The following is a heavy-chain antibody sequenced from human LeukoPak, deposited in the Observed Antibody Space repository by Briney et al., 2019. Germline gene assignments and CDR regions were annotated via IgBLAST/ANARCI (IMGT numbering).Heavy chain of an antibody. V-gene: IGHV3-30-3*01. CDR3: ARGKAGGTMIVVAD. CDR1: GFTFSSYA. Sequence: GRSLRLSCAASGFTFSSYAMHWVRQAPGKGLEWVAVISHDGSNTYYADSVKGRFTISRDDSKNTLYLQINSLRAEDMAVYYCARGKAGGTMIVVADWGQGTLVTVSS. J-gene: IGHJ4*02. D-gene: IGHD3-22*01. CDR2: ISHDGSNT.